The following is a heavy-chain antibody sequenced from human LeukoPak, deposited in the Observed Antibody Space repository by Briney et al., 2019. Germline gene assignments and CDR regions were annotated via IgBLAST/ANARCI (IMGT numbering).Heavy chain of an antibody. CDR2: IYPGDSDT. V-gene: IGHV5-51*01. D-gene: IGHD5-18*01. J-gene: IGHJ6*03. CDR3: ARQGSGYSPTYYYYMDV. CDR1: GYSFTSYW. Sequence: GESLKISCKGSGYSFTSYWIGWVRQMPGKGLEWMGIIYPGDSDTRYSPSFQGQVTISANKSISTAYLQWSSLKASDTAMYYCARQGSGYSPTYYYYMDVWGKGTTVTISS.